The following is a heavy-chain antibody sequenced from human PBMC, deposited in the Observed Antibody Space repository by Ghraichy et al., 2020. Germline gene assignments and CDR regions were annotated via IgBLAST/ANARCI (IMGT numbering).Heavy chain of an antibody. Sequence: GGSLRLSCAGSGFIFSSYCMHWVRQAPGKGLEWLAVISYDGSNEYYAESVKGRFTISRDNSKNTVYLQMNSLRTEDTAVYYCAKIFAAARWSHATDYWGQGNLVTVSS. CDR2: ISYDGSNE. CDR1: GFIFSSYC. CDR3: AKIFAAARWSHATDY. V-gene: IGHV3-30*18. J-gene: IGHJ4*02. D-gene: IGHD6-6*01.